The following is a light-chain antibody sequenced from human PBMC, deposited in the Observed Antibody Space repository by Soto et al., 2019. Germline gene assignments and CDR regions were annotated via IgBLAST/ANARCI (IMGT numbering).Light chain of an antibody. Sequence: DIQMTQSPSTLSAYVGDRVTITCRASQSISSWLAWYQQKPGKAPKLLIYDASSLESGVPSRFSGSGSGTEFTLTISSLQPDDFATYYCQQYNSLVTFGQGTKLEIK. J-gene: IGKJ2*01. CDR2: DAS. CDR1: QSISSW. V-gene: IGKV1-5*01. CDR3: QQYNSLVT.